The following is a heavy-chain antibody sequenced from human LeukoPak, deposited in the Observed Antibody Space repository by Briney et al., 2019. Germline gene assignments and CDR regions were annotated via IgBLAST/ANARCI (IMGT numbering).Heavy chain of an antibody. CDR3: ARRNSGTFDAFDI. CDR1: GFTFSNYD. D-gene: IGHD1-26*01. Sequence: SGGSLRLSCAASGFTFSNYDMHWVRQFTDKRLEWVSGIGIAADTYYPGSVKGRFTISRENAKNSLYLEMSSLRAGDTAVYYCARRNSGTFDAFDIWGQGTMVTVSS. V-gene: IGHV3-13*04. J-gene: IGHJ3*02. CDR2: IGIAADT.